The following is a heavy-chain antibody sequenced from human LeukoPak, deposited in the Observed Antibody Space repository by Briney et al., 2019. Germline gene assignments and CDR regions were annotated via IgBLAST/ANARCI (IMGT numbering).Heavy chain of an antibody. CDR3: ARDLGDY. V-gene: IGHV1-18*04. D-gene: IGHD3-10*01. Sequence: ASVKVTCKASGDTFTGYYMHWVRQAPGQGLEWMGWISAYNGNTNYAQKLQGRVTMTTDTSTSTAYMELRSLRSDDTAVYYCARDLGDYWGQGTLVTVSS. J-gene: IGHJ4*02. CDR1: GDTFTGYY. CDR2: ISAYNGNT.